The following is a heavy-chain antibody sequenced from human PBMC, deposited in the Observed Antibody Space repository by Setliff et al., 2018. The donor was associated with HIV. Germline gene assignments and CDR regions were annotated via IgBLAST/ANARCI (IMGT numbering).Heavy chain of an antibody. Sequence: QPGGSLRLSCAASGFTFSSYWMNWVRQAPGKGLEWVANIKQDGSEKYYVESVKGRFSISRDNAKNSLYLQMNSLRAEDTAVYYCARDPDSSGYSVAFDIWGQGTMVTVSS. V-gene: IGHV3-7*01. CDR1: GFTFSSYW. J-gene: IGHJ3*02. CDR3: ARDPDSSGYSVAFDI. D-gene: IGHD3-22*01. CDR2: IKQDGSEK.